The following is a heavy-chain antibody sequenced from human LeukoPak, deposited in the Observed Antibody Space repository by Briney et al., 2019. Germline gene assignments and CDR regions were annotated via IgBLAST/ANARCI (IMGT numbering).Heavy chain of an antibody. Sequence: ASVKVSCKASGYTFTGYYMHWVRQPPGQGLEWMGWINPNSGDTNYAQKFQGRGTMTRETSISTAYMELSRLTSDDTAVFYCAGGRRGSGSQYDAFDSWGQGTMVTVSS. CDR2: INPNSGDT. CDR3: AGGRRGSGSQYDAFDS. V-gene: IGHV1-2*02. D-gene: IGHD3-10*01. CDR1: GYTFTGYY. J-gene: IGHJ3*02.